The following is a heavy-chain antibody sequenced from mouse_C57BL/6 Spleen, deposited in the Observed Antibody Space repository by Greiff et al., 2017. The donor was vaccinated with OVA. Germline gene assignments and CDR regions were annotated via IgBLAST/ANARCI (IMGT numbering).Heavy chain of an antibody. CDR1: GYSITSGYY. CDR2: ISYDGSN. CDR3: ARQRGDYYGSSYGYFDV. Sequence: DVKLQESGPGLVKPSQSLSLTCSVTGYSITSGYYWNWIRQFPGNKLEWMGYISYDGSNNYNPSLKNRISITRDTSKNQFFLKLNSVTTEDTATYYCARQRGDYYGSSYGYFDVWGTGTTVTVSS. J-gene: IGHJ1*03. D-gene: IGHD1-1*01. V-gene: IGHV3-6*01.